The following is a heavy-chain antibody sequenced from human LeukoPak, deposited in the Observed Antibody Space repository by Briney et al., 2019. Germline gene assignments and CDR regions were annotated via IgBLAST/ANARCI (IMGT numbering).Heavy chain of an antibody. J-gene: IGHJ3*02. CDR3: AKSLQDYYDSSGYPPGAFDI. CDR1: GFTFNYYA. D-gene: IGHD3-22*01. V-gene: IGHV3-23*01. CDR2: ISGSGGST. Sequence: GGSLRLSCVASGFTFNYYAMSWVRQAPGKGLEWVSAISGSGGSTYYADSVKGRFTISRDNSKNTLYLQMNSLRAEDTAVYYCAKSLQDYYDSSGYPPGAFDIWGQGTMVTVSS.